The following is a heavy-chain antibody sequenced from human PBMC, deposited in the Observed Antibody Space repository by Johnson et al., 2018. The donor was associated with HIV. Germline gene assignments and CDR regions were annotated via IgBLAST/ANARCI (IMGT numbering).Heavy chain of an antibody. Sequence: VQLVESGGGLVQPGGSLRLSCAASGFTFSSYDMHWVRQATGKGLEWVSAIGTAGDTYYPGSVKGRFTISRDNSSNTLYLQMNSLRAEDTALYYCAKEESGVNAFDIWGQGTMVTVSS. V-gene: IGHV3-13*01. CDR3: AKEESGVNAFDI. CDR1: GFTFSSYD. J-gene: IGHJ3*02. CDR2: IGTAGDT. D-gene: IGHD5-12*01.